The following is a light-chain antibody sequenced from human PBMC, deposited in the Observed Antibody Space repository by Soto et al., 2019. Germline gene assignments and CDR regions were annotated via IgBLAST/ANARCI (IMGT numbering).Light chain of an antibody. V-gene: IGKV1-33*01. CDR2: DAS. CDR1: QSISSY. Sequence: DIQMTQSPSSLSASVGDRVTITCRASQSISSYLNWCQQKPGKAPKLLIYDASNLETGVPSRFSGSGSGTDFTFTISSLQPEDIATYYCQQYDNLPXTFGQGTKV. J-gene: IGKJ2*01. CDR3: QQYDNLPXT.